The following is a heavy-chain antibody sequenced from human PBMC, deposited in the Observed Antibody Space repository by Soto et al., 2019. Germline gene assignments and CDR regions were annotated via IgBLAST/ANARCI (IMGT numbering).Heavy chain of an antibody. J-gene: IGHJ3*02. CDR2: IDPSDSYT. CDR3: ARKVMAARWADAFDI. CDR1: GYSFTTYW. D-gene: IGHD5-12*01. Sequence: LGESLKISCKGSGYSFTTYWITWVRQMPGKGLEWMGRIDPSDSYTNYSPSFQGHVTISADKSISTAYLQWSSLKASDTAMYYCARKVMAARWADAFDIWGQGTMVTVSS. V-gene: IGHV5-10-1*01.